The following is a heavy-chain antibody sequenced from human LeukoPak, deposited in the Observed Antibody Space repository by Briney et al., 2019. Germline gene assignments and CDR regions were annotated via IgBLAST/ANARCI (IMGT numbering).Heavy chain of an antibody. V-gene: IGHV3-48*03. CDR3: ARAEWLVQDYFDY. D-gene: IGHD6-19*01. J-gene: IGHJ4*02. Sequence: GGSLRLSCAASGFTFSSYEMNWVRQAPGKGLEWVSYISSSGSTIYYADSVKGRLTISRDNAKNSLYLQMNSLRAEDTAVYYCARAEWLVQDYFDYWGQGTLVTVSS. CDR1: GFTFSSYE. CDR2: ISSSGSTI.